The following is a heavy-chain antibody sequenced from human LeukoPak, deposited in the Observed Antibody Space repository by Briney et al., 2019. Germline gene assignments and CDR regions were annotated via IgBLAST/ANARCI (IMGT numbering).Heavy chain of an antibody. D-gene: IGHD4-11*01. J-gene: IGHJ4*02. Sequence: PGGSLRLSCAASGFTFSSFAMSWVRQAPGKGLEWVSGIGGSGGSTYYADSVKGRFTISRDNSKNTLYLQMNSLRAEDMAVYYCAKDSLVMTTGSLDYWGQGTLVTVSS. CDR1: GFTFSSFA. V-gene: IGHV3-23*01. CDR2: IGGSGGST. CDR3: AKDSLVMTTGSLDY.